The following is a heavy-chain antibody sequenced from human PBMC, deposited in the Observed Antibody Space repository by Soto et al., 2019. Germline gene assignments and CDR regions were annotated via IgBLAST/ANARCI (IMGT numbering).Heavy chain of an antibody. V-gene: IGHV3-21*01. J-gene: IGHJ5*02. CDR3: ARESSYYDILTGTLDWFDP. Sequence: GGSLRLSCAASGFTFSSYSMNWVRQAPGKGLEWVSSISSSSSYIYYADSVKGRFTISRDNAKNSLYLQMNSLRAEDTAVYYCARESSYYDILTGTLDWFDPWGQGTLVTVSS. CDR2: ISSSSSYI. CDR1: GFTFSSYS. D-gene: IGHD3-9*01.